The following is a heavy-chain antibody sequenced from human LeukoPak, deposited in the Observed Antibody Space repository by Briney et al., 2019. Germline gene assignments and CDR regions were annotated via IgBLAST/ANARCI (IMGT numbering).Heavy chain of an antibody. CDR2: IYYSGST. D-gene: IGHD3-10*01. Sequence: SETLSLTCTVSGGSISSYYWSWIRQPPGKGLEWIGYIYYSGSTNYNPSLKSRVTISVDTSKNQFSLKLSSVTAADTAVYYCARSSYYYGADAHDIWGQGTMVTVSS. V-gene: IGHV4-59*01. CDR3: ARSSYYYGADAHDI. CDR1: GGSISSYY. J-gene: IGHJ3*02.